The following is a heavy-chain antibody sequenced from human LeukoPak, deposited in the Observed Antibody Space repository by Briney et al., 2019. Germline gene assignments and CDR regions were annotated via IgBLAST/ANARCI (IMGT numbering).Heavy chain of an antibody. D-gene: IGHD5-18*01. CDR2: ISGSGGST. Sequence: GGSLRLSCAASGFTFSSYAMSWVRQAPGKGLEWVSTISGSGGSTYYADSVKGRFTISRDNSKDTLYLQMNSLRAEDTAVYYCAKDDRIQTRRYSYNYWGQGTLVTVSS. V-gene: IGHV3-23*01. CDR1: GFTFSSYA. CDR3: AKDDRIQTRRYSYNY. J-gene: IGHJ4*02.